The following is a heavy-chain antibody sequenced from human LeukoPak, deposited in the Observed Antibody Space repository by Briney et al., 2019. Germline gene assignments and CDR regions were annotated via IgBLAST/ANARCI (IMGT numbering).Heavy chain of an antibody. CDR1: GGSFSGYY. V-gene: IGHV4-34*01. CDR2: INHSGST. Sequence: PSETLSLICAVYGGSFSGYYWSWIRQPPGKGLEWIGEINHSGSTNYNPSLKSRVTISVDTSKNQFSLKLSSVTAADTAVYYCARHSGSQVMDFDYWGQGTLVTVSS. D-gene: IGHD1-26*01. J-gene: IGHJ4*02. CDR3: ARHSGSQVMDFDY.